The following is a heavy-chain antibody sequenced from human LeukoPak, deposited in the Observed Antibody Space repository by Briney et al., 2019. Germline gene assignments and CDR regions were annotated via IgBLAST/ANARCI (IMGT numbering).Heavy chain of an antibody. D-gene: IGHD3-22*01. V-gene: IGHV1-18*01. CDR3: ARDLAGDHHDTSGFRP. CDR2: ISAYNGNT. Sequence: ASVNVSSTPSRYTFSSYVFTWVGQAPGQGLEWMGWISAYNGNTNYAQKLQGRVTITTDTSTSTAYLELRILRSADTAVYYCARDLAGDHHDTSGFRPWGQGILVTVSS. J-gene: IGHJ5*02. CDR1: RYTFSSYV.